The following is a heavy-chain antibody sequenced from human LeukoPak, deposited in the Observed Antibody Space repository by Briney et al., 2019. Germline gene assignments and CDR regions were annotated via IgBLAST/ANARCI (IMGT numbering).Heavy chain of an antibody. Sequence: PSETLSLTCTVSGYSISSGYNWGWIRQPPGKGLEWIASIYHDGTTYYNPSLKSRVTISVDTSKNQFSLKLSSVTAADTAVYYCAAPWYSSGWYLEDYWGQGTLVTVSS. CDR2: IYHDGTT. CDR1: GYSISSGYN. CDR3: AAPWYSSGWYLEDY. V-gene: IGHV4-38-2*02. J-gene: IGHJ4*02. D-gene: IGHD6-19*01.